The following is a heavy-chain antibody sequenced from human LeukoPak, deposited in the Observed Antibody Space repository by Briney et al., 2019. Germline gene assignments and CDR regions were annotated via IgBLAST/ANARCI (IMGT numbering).Heavy chain of an antibody. CDR1: GYTFTSYA. J-gene: IGHJ6*02. CDR3: ARDGSGSSPLDYYYYYGMDV. V-gene: IGHV1-3*01. CDR2: INAGNGNT. D-gene: IGHD3-10*01. Sequence: ASVKVSCKASGYTFTSYAMHWVRQAPGQRLEWMGWINAGNGNTKYSQKFQGRVTITRDTSASTAYMELSSLRSEDTAVYYCARDGSGSSPLDYYYYYGMDVWGQGTTVTVSS.